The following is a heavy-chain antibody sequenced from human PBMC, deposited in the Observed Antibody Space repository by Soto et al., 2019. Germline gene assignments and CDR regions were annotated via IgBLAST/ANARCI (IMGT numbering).Heavy chain of an antibody. J-gene: IGHJ4*02. V-gene: IGHV1-69*02. CDR1: GGTFSSYT. D-gene: IGHD2-2*01. CDR2: IIPILGIA. CDR3: AASSAGYCSSTSCYSFDY. Sequence: GASVKVSCKASGGTFSSYTISWVRQAPGQGLEWMGRIIPILGIANYAQKFQGRVTITADKSTSTAYMELSSLRSEDTAVYYCAASSAGYCSSTSCYSFDYWXQGTLVTVSS.